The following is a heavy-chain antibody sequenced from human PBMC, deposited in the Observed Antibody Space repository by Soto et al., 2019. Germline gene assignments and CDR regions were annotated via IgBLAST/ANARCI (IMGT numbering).Heavy chain of an antibody. CDR3: ARYRREAVAGYTLDN. CDR2: VYNSGST. Sequence: SETLSLTCTVSGGSISSTPSYWAWIRQPPGKGLEWIGYVYNSGSTNYNPSLKSRVTISEDTSKSQFSLKVNSMTAADTAVYYCARYRREAVAGYTLDNWGQGILVTVSS. D-gene: IGHD6-13*01. J-gene: IGHJ4*02. V-gene: IGHV4-61*05. CDR1: GGSISSTPSY.